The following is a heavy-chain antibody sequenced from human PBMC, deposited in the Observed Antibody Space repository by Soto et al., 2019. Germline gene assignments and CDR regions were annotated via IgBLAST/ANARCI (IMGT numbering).Heavy chain of an antibody. D-gene: IGHD2-8*01. CDR1: GYSFTDYH. V-gene: IGHV1-2*04. Sequence: ASVKVSCKASGYSFTDYHIHWVRQAPGQGXEWLGRINPKSGGTSTAQKFQGWVTMTRDRSISTVYMELTRLRSDDTAVYFCARGHSTDCSNGVCSFFYNQEMDVWGQGTTVTV. CDR2: INPKSGGT. CDR3: ARGHSTDCSNGVCSFFYNQEMDV. J-gene: IGHJ6*02.